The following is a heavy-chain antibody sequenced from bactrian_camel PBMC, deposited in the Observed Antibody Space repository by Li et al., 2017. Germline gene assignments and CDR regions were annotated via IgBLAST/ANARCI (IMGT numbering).Heavy chain of an antibody. Sequence: HVQLVESGGGMMQPGGSLTLSCATSGFTFSNSYMAWDRQAPGKGPEWVSTIVRDGSQSHYADSVKGRFTISRDNVKNTVYLQMNSLKPEDTALYYCATDWPVSGGEWPDFFRSWGRGTQVTVS. J-gene: IGHJ6*01. CDR1: GFTFSNSY. CDR3: ATDWPVSGGEWPDFFRS. D-gene: IGHD1*01. CDR2: IVRDGSQS. V-gene: IGHV3-2*01.